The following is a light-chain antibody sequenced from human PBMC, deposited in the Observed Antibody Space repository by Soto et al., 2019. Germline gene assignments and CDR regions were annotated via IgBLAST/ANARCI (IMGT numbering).Light chain of an antibody. CDR3: QQYHNWVT. CDR2: AAS. CDR1: QSVPSDL. Sequence: EIVLTQSPGTLSLSPGERATLSCRASQSVPSDLLAWYQQKPGQAPRLVIYAASRRATGIPDRFSGSGSGTDFTLTISRLEPEDFVVYYCQQYHNWVTFGGGTKVDIK. V-gene: IGKV3-20*01. J-gene: IGKJ4*01.